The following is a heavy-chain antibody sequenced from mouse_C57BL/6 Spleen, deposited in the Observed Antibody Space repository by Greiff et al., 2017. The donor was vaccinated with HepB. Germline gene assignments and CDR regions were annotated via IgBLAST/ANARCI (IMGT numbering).Heavy chain of an antibody. CDR3: ARHGGNSLDY. CDR2: ISNGGGST. J-gene: IGHJ2*01. V-gene: IGHV5-12*01. D-gene: IGHD2-1*01. Sequence: EVKLVESGGGLVQPGGSLKLSCAASGFTFSDYYMYWVRQTPEKRLEWVAYISNGGGSTYYPDTVKGRFTISRDNAKNTLYLQMSRLKSEDTAMYYCARHGGNSLDYWGQGTTLTVSS. CDR1: GFTFSDYY.